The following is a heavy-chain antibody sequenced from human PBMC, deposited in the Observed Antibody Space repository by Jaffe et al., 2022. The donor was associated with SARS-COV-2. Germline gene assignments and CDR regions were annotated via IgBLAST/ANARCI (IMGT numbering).Heavy chain of an antibody. J-gene: IGHJ4*02. CDR2: VSFDGNGK. V-gene: IGHV3-30*18. D-gene: IGHD6-19*01. CDR1: GFSFKTFG. Sequence: QVRLVESGGGVVQPGGSLILSCAASGFSFKTFGVFWLRQAPGRGPEWVAVVSFDGNGKYYGDSVRGRFTVSRDDSNNMMYLQMNNLRREDSAIYYCVKGGSDSFFDFWGQGALVTVSS. CDR3: VKGGSDSFFDF.